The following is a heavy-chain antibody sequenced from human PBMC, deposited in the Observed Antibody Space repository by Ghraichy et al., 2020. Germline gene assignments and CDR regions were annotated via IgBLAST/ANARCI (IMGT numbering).Heavy chain of an antibody. Sequence: GGSLRLSCAASGFTFSSYAMSWVRQAPGKGLEWVSAISGSGGSTYYADSVKGRFTISRDNSKNTLYLQMNSLRAEDTAVYYCAKRYCSGGSCYAGGGMDVWGQGTTVTVSS. V-gene: IGHV3-23*01. CDR3: AKRYCSGGSCYAGGGMDV. CDR2: ISGSGGST. D-gene: IGHD2-15*01. J-gene: IGHJ6*02. CDR1: GFTFSSYA.